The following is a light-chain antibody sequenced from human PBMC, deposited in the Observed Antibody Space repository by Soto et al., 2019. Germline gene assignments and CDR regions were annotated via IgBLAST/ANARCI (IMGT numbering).Light chain of an antibody. CDR1: QRVSSY. Sequence: EIVLTQSPATLSLSPGERATLSCRASQRVSSYLAWYQQKTGQAPRLLIYDASNRATGIPARFSGSGSGTDFTLTISSLEPEDFAVYYCQQRSNWLITFGQGTRLEIK. V-gene: IGKV3-11*01. CDR2: DAS. J-gene: IGKJ5*01. CDR3: QQRSNWLIT.